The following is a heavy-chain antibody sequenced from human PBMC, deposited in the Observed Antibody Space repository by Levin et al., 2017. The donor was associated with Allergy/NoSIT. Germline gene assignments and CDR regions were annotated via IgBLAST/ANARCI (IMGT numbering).Heavy chain of an antibody. V-gene: IGHV4-34*01. J-gene: IGHJ6*02. CDR3: ARLHYDFWSGYSPRSSGMDV. CDR2: INHSGST. CDR1: GGSFSGYY. D-gene: IGHD3-3*01. Sequence: SQTLSLTCAVYGGSFSGYYWSWIRQPPGKGLEWVGEINHSGSTNYNPSLKSRVTISVDTSKNQFSLKLNSMTAADSAVYYCARLHYDFWSGYSPRSSGMDVWGQGTTVTVSS.